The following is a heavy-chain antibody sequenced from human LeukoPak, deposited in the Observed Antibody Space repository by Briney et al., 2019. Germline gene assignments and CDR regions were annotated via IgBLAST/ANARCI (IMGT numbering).Heavy chain of an antibody. CDR1: GGTFSSYA. CDR3: EVMVRGVKTSDY. D-gene: IGHD3-10*01. J-gene: IGHJ4*02. V-gene: IGHV1-69*05. CDR2: IIPIFGTA. Sequence: GSSVKVSCKAPGGTFSSYAISWVRQAPGQGLEWMGGIIPIFGTANYAQKFQGRVTITTDESTSTAYMELSSLRSEDTAVYYCEVMVRGVKTSDYWGQGTLVTVSS.